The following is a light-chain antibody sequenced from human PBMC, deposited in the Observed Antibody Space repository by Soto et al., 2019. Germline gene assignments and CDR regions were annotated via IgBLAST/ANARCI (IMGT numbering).Light chain of an antibody. CDR3: QQSYSAPLT. V-gene: IGKV1-39*01. J-gene: IGKJ1*01. Sequence: DIQMTQSPSSLSASVGDRVTITCRTSQSVSDYLNWYHQKPGKAPKLLIHTASILQSGVPSRFSGSGSGTDFTLTISGLQPEDLATYYCQQSYSAPLTFGLGTTVDFK. CDR1: QSVSDY. CDR2: TAS.